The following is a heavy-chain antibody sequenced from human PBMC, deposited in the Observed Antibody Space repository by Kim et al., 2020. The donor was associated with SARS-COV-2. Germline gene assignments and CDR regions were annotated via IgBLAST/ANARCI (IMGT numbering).Heavy chain of an antibody. D-gene: IGHD6-19*01. CDR2: IIPIFGTA. J-gene: IGHJ4*02. Sequence: SVKVSCKASGGTFSSYAISWVRQAPGQGLEWMGGIIPIFGTANYAQKFQGRVTITADESTSTAYMELSSLRSEDTAVYYCAAEYSSGRKNFDYWGQGTLVTVSS. V-gene: IGHV1-69*13. CDR1: GGTFSSYA. CDR3: AAEYSSGRKNFDY.